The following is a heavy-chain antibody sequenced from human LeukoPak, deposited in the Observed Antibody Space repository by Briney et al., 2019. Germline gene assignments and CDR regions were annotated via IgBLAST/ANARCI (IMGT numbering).Heavy chain of an antibody. Sequence: SETLSLTCTVSGYSISSGYYWGWIRQPPGKGLEWIGSIYHSGSTYYNPSLKGRVTISVDTSKNQFSLKLSSVTAADTAVYYCARVRSSGWHYYYYYYMDVWGKGTTVTVSS. V-gene: IGHV4-38-2*02. CDR2: IYHSGST. CDR3: ARVRSSGWHYYYYYYMDV. J-gene: IGHJ6*03. D-gene: IGHD6-19*01. CDR1: GYSISSGYY.